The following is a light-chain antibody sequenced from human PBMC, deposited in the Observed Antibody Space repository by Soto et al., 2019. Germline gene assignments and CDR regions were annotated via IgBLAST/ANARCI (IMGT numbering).Light chain of an antibody. CDR3: QQANSFPIT. CDR2: AAS. V-gene: IGKV1-12*01. CDR1: QGISSW. J-gene: IGKJ5*01. Sequence: DIQMTQSPSSVSASVGDRVTITCRASQGISSWLAWYQKKPGKAPNILIYAASSLQSGVPSRFRGSESGTDFTLTISRLQPEDCEIYFCQQANSFPITFGQGTRLEIK.